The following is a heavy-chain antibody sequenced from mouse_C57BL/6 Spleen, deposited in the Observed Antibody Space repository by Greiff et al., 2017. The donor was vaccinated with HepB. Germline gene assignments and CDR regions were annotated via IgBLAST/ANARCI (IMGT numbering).Heavy chain of an antibody. Sequence: VQLVESGAELARPGASVKLSCKASGYTFTSYGISWVKQRTGQGLEWIGEIYPRSGNTYYNEKFKGKATLTADKSSSTAYMELRSLTSEDSAVYFCARRRVYYDYDDWYFDVWGTGTTVTVSS. V-gene: IGHV1-81*01. D-gene: IGHD2-4*01. CDR1: GYTFTSYG. J-gene: IGHJ1*03. CDR2: IYPRSGNT. CDR3: ARRRVYYDYDDWYFDV.